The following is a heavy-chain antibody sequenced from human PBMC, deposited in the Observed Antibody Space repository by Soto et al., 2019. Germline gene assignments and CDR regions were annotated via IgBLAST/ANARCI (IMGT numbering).Heavy chain of an antibody. J-gene: IGHJ3*02. CDR2: IYYSGST. CDR3: ACQVGSPAENAFDI. V-gene: IGHV4-59*01. CDR1: GGSISSYY. Sequence: SETLSLTCTVYGGSISSYYWSWIRQPPGKGLEWIGYIYYSGSTNYNPSLKSRVTISVDTSKNQCPLKLSSVTAADTVVYYCACQVGSPAENAFDIWGQGTMVTVSS. D-gene: IGHD1-26*01.